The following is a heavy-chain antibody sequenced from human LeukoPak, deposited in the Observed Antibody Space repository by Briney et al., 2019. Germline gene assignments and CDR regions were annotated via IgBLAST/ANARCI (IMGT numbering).Heavy chain of an antibody. CDR3: ARWGTDYGDAFDI. CDR1: GFTVSSNY. V-gene: IGHV3-66*02. D-gene: IGHD4-17*01. J-gene: IGHJ3*02. CDR2: IYSGDST. Sequence: GGSLRLSCAASGFTVSSNYMSWVRQAPGKGLEWDSVIYSGDSTNYADSVKGRFTISRDSSKNTLYLQMNSLRAEDTAVYYCARWGTDYGDAFDIWGQGTMVIVSS.